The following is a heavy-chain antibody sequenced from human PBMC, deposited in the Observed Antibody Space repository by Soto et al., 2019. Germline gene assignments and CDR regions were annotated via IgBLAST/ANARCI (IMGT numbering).Heavy chain of an antibody. CDR1: GFIFGTYT. J-gene: IGHJ3*02. Sequence: XGSLRLARPASGFIFGTYTMNWVRQAPGKGLEWVSAINANGGTKYYAESVRGRFTIARDNSINTLYLQMSRLRPEDTAVYYCAHPRGYGVFDAVDIWGQGTMVTVSS. V-gene: IGHV3-23*01. CDR2: INANGGTK. D-gene: IGHD5-12*01. CDR3: AHPRGYGVFDAVDI.